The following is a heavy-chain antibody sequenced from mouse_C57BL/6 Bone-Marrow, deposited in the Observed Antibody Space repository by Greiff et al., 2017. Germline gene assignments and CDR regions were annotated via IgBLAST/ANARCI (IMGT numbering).Heavy chain of an antibody. CDR1: GFNIKNTY. CDR3: AGITTVVATPAWFAY. V-gene: IGHV14-3*01. J-gene: IGHJ3*01. Sequence: VQLQQSVAELVRPGASVKLSCTASGFNIKNTYMHWVKQRPEQGLEWIGRIDPANGNTKYAPKFQGKATLTADTSSNTAYLQLSSLTSEDTAIYYCAGITTVVATPAWFAYWGQGTLVTVSA. CDR2: IDPANGNT. D-gene: IGHD1-1*01.